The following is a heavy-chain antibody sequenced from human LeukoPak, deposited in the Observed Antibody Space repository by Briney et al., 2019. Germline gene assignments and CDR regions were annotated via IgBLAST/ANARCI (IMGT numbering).Heavy chain of an antibody. Sequence: EGSLRLSCAASGFTFSSYAMSWVRQAPGRGLEWVSAISGSGGSTYYADSVKGRFTISRDNSKNTLYLQMNSLSAEDTAVFYCAKRSGYTTGWFFDFWGQGTLVTVSS. CDR1: GFTFSSYA. D-gene: IGHD6-19*01. CDR3: AKRSGYTTGWFFDF. CDR2: ISGSGGST. J-gene: IGHJ4*02. V-gene: IGHV3-23*01.